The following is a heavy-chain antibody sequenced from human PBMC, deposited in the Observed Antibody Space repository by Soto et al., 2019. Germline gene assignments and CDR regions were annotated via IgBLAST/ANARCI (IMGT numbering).Heavy chain of an antibody. CDR1: GFTFSHSA. V-gene: IGHV1-58*02. CDR2: IVVGSGNT. D-gene: IGHD1-1*01. Sequence: SVKVSCKASGFTFSHSAMHWVRQARGQSLEWIGWIVVGSGNTNYAQKFQERVTMTRDTALNTVYMELTNVKSDDTAVYYCARAVGRDGTSWHRGAFDYWGQGTLVTVSS. CDR3: ARAVGRDGTSWHRGAFDY. J-gene: IGHJ4*02.